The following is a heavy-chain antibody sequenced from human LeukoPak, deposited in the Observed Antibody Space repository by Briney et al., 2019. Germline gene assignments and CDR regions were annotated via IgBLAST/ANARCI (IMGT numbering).Heavy chain of an antibody. CDR1: GFTFSSYS. V-gene: IGHV3-21*01. J-gene: IGHJ4*02. D-gene: IGHD1-7*01. CDR2: ISSSSSYI. CDR3: ARVTDNWNYEGVLDY. Sequence: PGGSLRLSCAASGFTFSSYSMNWVRQAPGKGLEWVSSISSSSSYIYYADSVKGRFTISRDNAKNSLYLQMNSLRAEDTAVYYCARVTDNWNYEGVLDYWGQGTLVTVSS.